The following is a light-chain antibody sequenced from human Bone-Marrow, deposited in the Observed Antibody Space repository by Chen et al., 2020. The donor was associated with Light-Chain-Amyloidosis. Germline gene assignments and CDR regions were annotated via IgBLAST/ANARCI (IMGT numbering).Light chain of an antibody. Sequence: SYELTQPPSVSVSPGQTARITCSGDDLPTKYAYCYQQKPGQAPVLVIHRETERPSGISERVSCSSSGTTATLTISGVQAEDEADYHCQSADSSGTYEVIFGGGTKLTVL. V-gene: IGLV3-25*03. CDR3: QSADSSGTYEVI. CDR2: RET. J-gene: IGLJ2*01. CDR1: DLPTKY.